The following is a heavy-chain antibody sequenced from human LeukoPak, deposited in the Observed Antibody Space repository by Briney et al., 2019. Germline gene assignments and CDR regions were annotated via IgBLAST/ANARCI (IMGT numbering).Heavy chain of an antibody. CDR1: GFIFSNYW. CDR2: MNSDGSST. V-gene: IGHV3-74*01. CDR3: AREAVGTGDWYFDL. D-gene: IGHD7-27*01. Sequence: GGSXXXXXAVSGFIFSNYWXHWVRXAPGKGLXWXSRMNSDGSSTSYADSVRGRFTISRDNAKNTLYLQMNSLRAEDTAVYYCAREAVGTGDWYFDLWGRGTLVIVSP. J-gene: IGHJ2*01.